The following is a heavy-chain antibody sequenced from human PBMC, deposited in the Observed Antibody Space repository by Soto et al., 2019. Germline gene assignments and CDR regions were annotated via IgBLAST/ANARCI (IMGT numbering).Heavy chain of an antibody. CDR1: GXTFSTYW. D-gene: IGHD4-17*01. CDR2: ISNDGSVT. V-gene: IGHV3-74*01. J-gene: IGHJ4*02. CDR3: TSSSPRLYGDYD. Sequence: LRLSFAASGXTFSTYWMHWVRQAPGKGLVWVSRISNDGSVTSYADSVKGRFTISRDNAKKKVFLQMDSLRAEDTAVYYCTSSSPRLYGDYDWGQGTLVTVSS.